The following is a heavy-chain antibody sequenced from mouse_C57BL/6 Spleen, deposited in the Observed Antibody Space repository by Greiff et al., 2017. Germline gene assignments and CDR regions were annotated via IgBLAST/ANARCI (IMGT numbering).Heavy chain of an antibody. V-gene: IGHV2-9-1*01. J-gene: IGHJ1*03. CDR3: ARNPTTHGSSHWYFDV. CDR1: GFSLTSYA. Sequence: VQLQQSGPGLVAPSQSLSITCTVSGFSLTSYAISWVRQPPGKGLEWLGVIWTGGGTNYNSALKSRLSISKDNSKSQVFLKMNSLQTDDTARYYCARNPTTHGSSHWYFDVWGTGTTVTVSS. CDR2: IWTGGGT. D-gene: IGHD1-1*01.